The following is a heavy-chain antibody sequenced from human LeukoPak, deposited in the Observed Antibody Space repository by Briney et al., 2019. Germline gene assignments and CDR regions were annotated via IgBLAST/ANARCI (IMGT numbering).Heavy chain of an antibody. Sequence: PGGSLRLSCAASGFTFSSYEMNWVRQASGKGLEWVSYISSSGSTIYYADSVKGRFTISRDNAKNSLYLQMNSLRAEDTAVYYCAREWRGSGSSDWGQGTLVTVSS. CDR2: ISSSGSTI. D-gene: IGHD3-10*01. CDR3: AREWRGSGSSD. CDR1: GFTFSSYE. V-gene: IGHV3-48*03. J-gene: IGHJ4*02.